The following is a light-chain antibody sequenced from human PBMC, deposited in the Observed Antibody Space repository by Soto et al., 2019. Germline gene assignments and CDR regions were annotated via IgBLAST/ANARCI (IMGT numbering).Light chain of an antibody. V-gene: IGLV2-8*01. Sequence: QSALTLPPSASGSPGHSVTISCTGTSSDVGGYNYVSWYQQHPGKAPKLMIYEVNKRPSGVPDRFSGSKSGNTASLTVSGLQAEDEADYYCSSYADSNIVLFGGGTKVTVL. CDR3: SSYADSNIVL. J-gene: IGLJ2*01. CDR1: SSDVGGYNY. CDR2: EVN.